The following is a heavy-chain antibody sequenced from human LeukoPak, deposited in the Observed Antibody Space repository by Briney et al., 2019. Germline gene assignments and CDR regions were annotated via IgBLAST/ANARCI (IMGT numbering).Heavy chain of an antibody. CDR2: ISSSSSYI. D-gene: IGHD5-18*01. Sequence: GGSLRLSCAASGFTFSSYSMNWVRQAPGKGLEWVSSISSSSSYIYYADSVKGRFTISRDNAKNSLYLQMNSLRAEDTAVYYCAKDLAVDTAMVFDYWGQGTLVTVSS. CDR1: GFTFSSYS. J-gene: IGHJ4*01. CDR3: AKDLAVDTAMVFDY. V-gene: IGHV3-21*01.